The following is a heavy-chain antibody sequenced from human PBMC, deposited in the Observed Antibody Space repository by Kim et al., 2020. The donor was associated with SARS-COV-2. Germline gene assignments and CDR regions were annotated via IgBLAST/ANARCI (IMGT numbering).Heavy chain of an antibody. D-gene: IGHD6-25*01. CDR1: GSTFSSYG. V-gene: IGHV3-30*18. Sequence: GGSLRLSCADSGSTFSSYGMHWVRQAPGKGLEWVAVISYDGSNRNYVDSVKGRFTISSDNSKNTVYLQLNSLTADDSAIYYCAKERRKYDSSDDAFDVWGQGTMVTVFS. CDR3: AKERRKYDSSDDAFDV. J-gene: IGHJ3*01. CDR2: ISYDGSNR.